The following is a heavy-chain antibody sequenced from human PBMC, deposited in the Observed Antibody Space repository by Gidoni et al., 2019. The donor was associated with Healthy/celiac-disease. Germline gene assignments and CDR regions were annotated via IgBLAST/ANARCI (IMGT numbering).Heavy chain of an antibody. J-gene: IGHJ2*01. CDR1: GVPFSSYA. CDR3: ARVIALAAGYWYFDL. D-gene: IGHD6-13*01. CDR2: IITIFGTA. V-gene: IGHV1-69*01. Sequence: QVQLVQSGAEVTKPASSVKVSCKASGVPFSSYAISWVRQAPGQGLEWMGGIITIFGTANDAQKFQGRVTSTADESTSTAYMELSSLRSEDTAVYYCARVIALAAGYWYFDLWGRGTLVTGSS.